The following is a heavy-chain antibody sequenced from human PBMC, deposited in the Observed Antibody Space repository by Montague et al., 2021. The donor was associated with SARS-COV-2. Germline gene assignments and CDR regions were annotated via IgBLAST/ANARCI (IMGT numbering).Heavy chain of an antibody. D-gene: IGHD6-13*01. CDR1: GGSFSSGDSY. Sequence: TLSLMCSVSGGSFSSGDSYWGWLRQAPGKGLEWIGDLHYAGSAYYNPSLRSRVTISADTSKNQFSLKLNSVTAADTAVYYCVATYNGNWYYFDYWGQGTLVTVSS. V-gene: IGHV4-39*01. CDR2: LHYAGSA. CDR3: VATYNGNWYYFDY. J-gene: IGHJ4*02.